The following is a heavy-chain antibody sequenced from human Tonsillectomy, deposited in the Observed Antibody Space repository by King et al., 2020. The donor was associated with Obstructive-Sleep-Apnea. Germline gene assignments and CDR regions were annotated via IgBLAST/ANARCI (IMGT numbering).Heavy chain of an antibody. J-gene: IGHJ4*02. V-gene: IGHV3-49*03. Sequence: VQLVESGGGLVQPGRSLRLSCTTSGFILGDYAMTWFRQAPGKGLEWVGFIRDNTYGATTDYAASVKGRFTISKDDSNGIAFLQMNSLKTEDTAMYFCSRGATPADYWGQGTLVTVSS. CDR1: GFILGDYA. CDR3: SRGATPADY. CDR2: IRDNTYGATT.